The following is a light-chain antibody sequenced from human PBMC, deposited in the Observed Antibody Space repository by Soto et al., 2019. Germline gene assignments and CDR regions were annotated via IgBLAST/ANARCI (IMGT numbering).Light chain of an antibody. CDR2: GAS. Sequence: EIVLTQSPDTLSLSPGDRDTVSCRASQSVSSSNLAWYQQTPGQAPRLLISGASSRATGIPDRFSGCVSGTAFSLTISMQEAEDVVVYFCQHYGRVLYTFVQGTKLEIK. CDR3: QHYGRVLYT. V-gene: IGKV3-20*01. J-gene: IGKJ2*01. CDR1: QSVSSSN.